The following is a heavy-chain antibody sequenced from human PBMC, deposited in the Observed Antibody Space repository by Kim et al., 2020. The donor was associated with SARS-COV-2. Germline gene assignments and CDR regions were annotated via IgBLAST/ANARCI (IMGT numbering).Heavy chain of an antibody. CDR2: ISSSGSTI. D-gene: IGHD3-10*01. CDR3: ARDGITILFYYYYYGMDV. V-gene: IGHV3-48*03. CDR1: GFTFSSYE. J-gene: IGHJ6*02. Sequence: GGSLRLSCAASGFTFSSYEMNWVRQAPGKGLEWVSYISSSGSTIYYADSVKGRFTISRDNAKNSLYLQMNSLRAEDTAVYYCARDGITILFYYYYYGMDVWGQGTTVTVSS.